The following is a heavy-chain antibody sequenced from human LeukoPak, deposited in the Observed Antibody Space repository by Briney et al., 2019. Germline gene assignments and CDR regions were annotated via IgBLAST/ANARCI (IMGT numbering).Heavy chain of an antibody. CDR3: AREGQLWMVGGAFDI. CDR1: GYTFTSYG. Sequence: ASVKVSCKASGYTFTSYGISWVRQAPGQGLEWMGWISAYNGNTNYAQKLQGRVTMTTDTSTSTAYMELRSLRSDDTAVYYCAREGQLWMVGGAFDIWGQGTMVTASS. CDR2: ISAYNGNT. J-gene: IGHJ3*02. D-gene: IGHD5-18*01. V-gene: IGHV1-18*01.